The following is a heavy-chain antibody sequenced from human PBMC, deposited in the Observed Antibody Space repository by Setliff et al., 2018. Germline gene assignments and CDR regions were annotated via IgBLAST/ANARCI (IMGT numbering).Heavy chain of an antibody. CDR3: AGVDVLTASPF. CDR1: GYTFTSFF. Sequence: ASVKVSCKAAGYTFTSFFLHWVRQAPGQRPEWMGWINPNSAGTNYAQKFQGRVTMAWDASITTAYLDLSRLTSDDTASYYCAGVDVLTASPFWGLGTRVTVSS. J-gene: IGHJ4*02. CDR2: INPNSAGT. D-gene: IGHD3-9*01. V-gene: IGHV1-2*02.